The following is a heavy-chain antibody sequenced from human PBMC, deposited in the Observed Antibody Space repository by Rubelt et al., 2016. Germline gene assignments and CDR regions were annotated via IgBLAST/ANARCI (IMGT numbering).Heavy chain of an antibody. CDR3: ARDSNFKIDY. CDR1: GFTFSRYV. CDR2: LHHDSAEA. V-gene: IGHV3-74*01. J-gene: IGHJ4*02. Sequence: EVQLVESGGGLVQPGGSLRLSCVASGFTFSRYVMHWVRPAPGQGPVWVSRLHHDSAEANYADSVEGRFTISKDIARSTLYLQMNSLRVEDTGMYYCARDSNFKIDYWGQGVQVTVSP.